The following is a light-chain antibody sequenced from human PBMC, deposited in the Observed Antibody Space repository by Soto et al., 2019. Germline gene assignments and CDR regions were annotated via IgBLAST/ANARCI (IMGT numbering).Light chain of an antibody. V-gene: IGKV1-33*01. CDR2: DAS. Sequence: DITMTQSPSSLSASVGDRVTITCQASQDISNYLNWYQQKPGKAPKLLIYDASNLETGVPSRFSGSGSGTDFTFTISSLQPEDIATYYCQQYDNPPLTFGGGTKVEIK. CDR3: QQYDNPPLT. J-gene: IGKJ4*01. CDR1: QDISNY.